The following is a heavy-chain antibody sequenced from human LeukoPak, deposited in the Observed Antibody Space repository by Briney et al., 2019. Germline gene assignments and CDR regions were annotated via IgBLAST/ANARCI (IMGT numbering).Heavy chain of an antibody. CDR2: IYHSGST. V-gene: IGHV4-59*08. J-gene: IGHJ4*02. D-gene: IGHD6-6*01. CDR1: LGSINTYY. Sequence: SETLSLTCTVSLGSINTYYWSWIRQPPGKGLEWIGYIYHSGSTNYNPSLKSRVTISVDTSKNQFSLKLSSVTAADTAVYYCARFEYSSSCFDYWGQGTLVTVSS. CDR3: ARFEYSSSCFDY.